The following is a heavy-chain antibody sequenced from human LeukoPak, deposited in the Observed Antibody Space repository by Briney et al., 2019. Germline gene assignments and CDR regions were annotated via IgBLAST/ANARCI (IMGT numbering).Heavy chain of an antibody. CDR1: GYTFTDYY. CDR3: ARGPFGSSHYNSFDP. V-gene: IGHV1-2*06. J-gene: IGHJ5*02. D-gene: IGHD3-10*01. CDR2: INPNTGGT. Sequence: ASVKVSCKASGYTFTDYYIHWVRQAPGQGLEWMGHINPNTGGTNYAQKFQGRVTMTRDTSINTAYMDLSRLTSDDTAIYYCARGPFGSSHYNSFDPWGQGTLVTVSS.